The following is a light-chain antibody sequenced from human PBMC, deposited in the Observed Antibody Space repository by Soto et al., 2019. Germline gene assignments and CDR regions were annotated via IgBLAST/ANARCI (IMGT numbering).Light chain of an antibody. Sequence: IQLTQSPSSLSASLGDRVTITCQASQDISNYLNWYQQKPGKAPXXLIYDASNLETGVPSRFSGSGSGTDSTFTISSLKPEDIATYYCQQYDNLITFGQGTRLEIK. CDR3: QQYDNLIT. J-gene: IGKJ5*01. V-gene: IGKV1-33*01. CDR1: QDISNY. CDR2: DAS.